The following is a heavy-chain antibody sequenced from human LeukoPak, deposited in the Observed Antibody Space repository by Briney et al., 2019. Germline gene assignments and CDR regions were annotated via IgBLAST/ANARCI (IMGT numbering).Heavy chain of an antibody. CDR3: ARDPGSGMLDY. J-gene: IGHJ4*02. CDR2: IIPIFGTA. Sequence: ASVKVSCKASGGTFSSYAISWVRQAPGQGLEWMGGIIPIFGTANYAQKFQGRVTITADESTSTAYMELRSLRSDDTAVYYCARDPGSGMLDYWGQGTLVTVSS. D-gene: IGHD3-10*01. V-gene: IGHV1-69*01. CDR1: GGTFSSYA.